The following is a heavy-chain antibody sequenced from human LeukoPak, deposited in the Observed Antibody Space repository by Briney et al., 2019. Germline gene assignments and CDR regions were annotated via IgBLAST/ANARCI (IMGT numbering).Heavy chain of an antibody. V-gene: IGHV3-21*01. CDR3: ARARITMVRGVTNGLDY. D-gene: IGHD3-10*01. CDR1: GFTFSSYS. J-gene: IGHJ4*02. Sequence: GGSLRLSCAASGFTFSSYSMNWVRQAPGKGLEWVSSISGSSSYIYYADSVKGRFTISRDNAKNSLYLQMNSLRAEDTAVYYCARARITMVRGVTNGLDYWGQGPLVTVSS. CDR2: ISGSSSYI.